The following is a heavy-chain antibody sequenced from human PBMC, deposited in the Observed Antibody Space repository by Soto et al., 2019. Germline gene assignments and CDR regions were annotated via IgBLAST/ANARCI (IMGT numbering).Heavy chain of an antibody. CDR1: GFTFSSYA. D-gene: IGHD6-13*01. Sequence: EVQLLESGGGLVQPGGSLRLSCAASGFTFSSYAMNWVRQAPGKGLEWVSVISGSDGSTYYADSVKGRFTISRDNSKNTLKLQMNSLRAEDTAVYYGARRSSSWYFDYWGQGTLVTVSS. V-gene: IGHV3-23*01. CDR3: ARRSSSWYFDY. J-gene: IGHJ4*02. CDR2: ISGSDGST.